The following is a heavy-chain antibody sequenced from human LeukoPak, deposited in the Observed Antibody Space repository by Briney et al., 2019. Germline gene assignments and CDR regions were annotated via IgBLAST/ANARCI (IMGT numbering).Heavy chain of an antibody. Sequence: ASVKVSCKASGYTFTGYYMHRVRQAPGQGLEWMGWINPNSGGTNYAQKFQGWVTMTRDTSISTAYMELSRLRSDDTAVYYCARGIAAANYYYYGMDVWGQGTTVTVSS. CDR2: INPNSGGT. V-gene: IGHV1-2*04. CDR1: GYTFTGYY. D-gene: IGHD6-13*01. J-gene: IGHJ6*02. CDR3: ARGIAAANYYYYGMDV.